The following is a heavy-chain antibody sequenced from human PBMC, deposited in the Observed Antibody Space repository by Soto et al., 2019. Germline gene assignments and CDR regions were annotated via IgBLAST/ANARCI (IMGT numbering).Heavy chain of an antibody. J-gene: IGHJ4*02. CDR2: MNPNSGNT. CDR3: ARASLLRFGGVIVRYSFDS. V-gene: IGHV1-8*01. Sequence: GASVKVSCKASGYTFTSYDINWVRQATGQGLEWMAWMNPNSGNTGYAQKFQGRVTMTRNTSISTAYVELSSLRSEDTAVYYCARASLLRFGGVIVRYSFDSWGQGTLVTVSS. CDR1: GYTFTSYD. D-gene: IGHD3-16*02.